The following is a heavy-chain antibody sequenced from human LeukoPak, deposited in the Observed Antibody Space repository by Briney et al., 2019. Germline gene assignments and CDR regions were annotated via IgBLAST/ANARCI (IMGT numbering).Heavy chain of an antibody. D-gene: IGHD3-10*01. J-gene: IGHJ4*02. CDR2: IYYSGST. V-gene: IGHV4-59*01. CDR1: GGSISSYY. CDR3: ASQYYYGSGSYYPFDY. Sequence: SETLSLTCTVSGGSISSYYCSWIRQPPGKGLEWIGYIYYSGSTNYNPSLKSRVTISVDTSKNQFSLKLSSVTAADTAVYYCASQYYYGSGSYYPFDYWGQGTLVTVSS.